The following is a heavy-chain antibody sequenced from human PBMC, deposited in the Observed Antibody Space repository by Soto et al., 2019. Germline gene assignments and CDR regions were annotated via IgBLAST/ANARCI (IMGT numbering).Heavy chain of an antibody. Sequence: QVQLQESGPGLVRPSETLSLTCTVSGGSFSSYYCTWIRQSPGKGLEWSGYIYYSGSTDYNPSLRGRLAISIDTSKNQFSLRLNSMTAADTAVYYCAGRDCSGTNCYYLDYYYMDVWGKGTTVTVSS. J-gene: IGHJ6*03. D-gene: IGHD2-2*01. V-gene: IGHV4-59*08. CDR1: GGSFSSYY. CDR3: AGRDCSGTNCYYLDYYYMDV. CDR2: IYYSGST.